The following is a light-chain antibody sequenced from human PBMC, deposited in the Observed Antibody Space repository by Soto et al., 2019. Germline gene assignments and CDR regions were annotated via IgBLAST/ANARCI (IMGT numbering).Light chain of an antibody. V-gene: IGLV2-8*01. CDR2: EVS. J-gene: IGLJ2*01. CDR3: SSWDDSRNGVV. CDR1: SSDVGGYNY. Sequence: QSALTQPPSASGSPGQSVTISCTGTSSDVGGYNYVSWYQQHPGKAPKLMIYEVSKRPSGVPDRFSGSKSGNTASLTVSGLQAEDEADYYCSSWDDSRNGVVFGGGTKLTVL.